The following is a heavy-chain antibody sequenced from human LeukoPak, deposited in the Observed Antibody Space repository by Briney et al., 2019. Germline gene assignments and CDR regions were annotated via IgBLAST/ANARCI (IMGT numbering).Heavy chain of an antibody. CDR1: GGSISTYY. J-gene: IGHJ5*02. CDR3: VRDLDVAYATWFDG. CDR2: MHYSGNT. D-gene: IGHD1-1*01. V-gene: IGHV4-59*01. Sequence: SETLSLTCTVSGGSISTYYWNWIRQPPGKGLEWVGCMHYSGNTNYNPSLKNRVTISLDTSKNQLSLKLSFVTAADTAVYYSVRDLDVAYATWFDGSGRGSLVTVSS.